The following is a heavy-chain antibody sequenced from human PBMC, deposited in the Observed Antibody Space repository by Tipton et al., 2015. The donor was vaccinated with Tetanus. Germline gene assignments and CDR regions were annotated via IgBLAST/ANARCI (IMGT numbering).Heavy chain of an antibody. D-gene: IGHD5-18*01. Sequence: TLSLTCAVYGGSFSGYYWSWIRQPPGKGLEWIGYIYYSGSTNYNPSLKSRVTISVDTSKNQFSLKLSSVTAADTAVYYCARMVDTAPESDYWGQGTLVTVSS. J-gene: IGHJ4*02. CDR2: IYYSGST. V-gene: IGHV4-34*09. CDR1: GGSFSGYY. CDR3: ARMVDTAPESDY.